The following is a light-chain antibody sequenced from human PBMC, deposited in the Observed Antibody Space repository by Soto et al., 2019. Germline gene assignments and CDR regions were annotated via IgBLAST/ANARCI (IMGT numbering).Light chain of an antibody. Sequence: QSVLTQPASVSGSPGQSISISCTGTSSDVGYYNYVSWYQQHPGKAPKLMIFEVSNRPSGVSNRFSGSKSGNTASLTISGLQADDEADYYCSSYTTSSTRVFGGGTKLTVL. CDR2: EVS. V-gene: IGLV2-14*01. CDR1: SSDVGYYNY. CDR3: SSYTTSSTRV. J-gene: IGLJ3*02.